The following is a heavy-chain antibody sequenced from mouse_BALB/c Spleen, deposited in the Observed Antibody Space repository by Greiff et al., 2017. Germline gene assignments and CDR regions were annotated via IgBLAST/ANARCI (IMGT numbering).Heavy chain of an antibody. V-gene: IGHV2-9*02. Sequence: VQVVESGPGLVAPSQSLSITCTVSGFSLTSYGVHWVRQPPGKGLEWLGVIWAGGSTNYNSALMSRLSISKDNSKSQVFLKMNSLQTDDTAMYYCARGYYGNPFAYWGQGTLVTVSA. CDR3: ARGYYGNPFAY. CDR2: IWAGGST. D-gene: IGHD2-1*01. CDR1: GFSLTSYG. J-gene: IGHJ3*01.